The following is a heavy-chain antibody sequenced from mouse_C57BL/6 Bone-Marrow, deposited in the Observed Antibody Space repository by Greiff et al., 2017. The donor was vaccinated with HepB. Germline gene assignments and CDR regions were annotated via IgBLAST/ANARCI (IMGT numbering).Heavy chain of an antibody. V-gene: IGHV1-81*01. D-gene: IGHD1-1*01. CDR3: ARSLSTVVAFDY. Sequence: QVQLQQSGAELARPGASVKLSCKASGYTFTSYGISWVKQRTGQGLEWIGEIYPRSGNTYYNEKFKGKATLTADKSSSTAYMELRSLTSEDSAVYFCARSLSTVVAFDYWGQGTTLTVSS. J-gene: IGHJ2*01. CDR1: GYTFTSYG. CDR2: IYPRSGNT.